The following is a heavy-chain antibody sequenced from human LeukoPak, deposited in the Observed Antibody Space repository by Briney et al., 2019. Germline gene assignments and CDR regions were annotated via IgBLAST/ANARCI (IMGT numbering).Heavy chain of an antibody. CDR3: ARAHYSSFDY. CDR2: ISSSSSTI. CDR1: GFTFSSYS. Sequence: GGSLRLSCAASGFTFSSYSMNWVRQAPGKGLGWVSYISSSSSTIYYADSVKGRFTISRDNAKNSLYLQMNSLRAEDTAVYYCARAHYSSFDYWGQGTLVTVSS. J-gene: IGHJ4*02. D-gene: IGHD6-13*01. V-gene: IGHV3-48*04.